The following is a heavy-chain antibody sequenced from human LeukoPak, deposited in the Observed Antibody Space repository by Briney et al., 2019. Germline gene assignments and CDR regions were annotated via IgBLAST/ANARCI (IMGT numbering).Heavy chain of an antibody. V-gene: IGHV3-53*01. D-gene: IGHD3-22*01. CDR1: GFTVSSSY. J-gene: IGHJ4*02. CDR3: ARDGGQRPSGFSTVGFDY. Sequence: PGGSLRLSCAAFGFTVSSSYMTWVRQAPDKGLEWVSVIYSGGSTYYADSVKGRFTISRDNSKNTLYLQMNSLRAEDTAVYYCARDGGQRPSGFSTVGFDYWGQGTLVTVSS. CDR2: IYSGGST.